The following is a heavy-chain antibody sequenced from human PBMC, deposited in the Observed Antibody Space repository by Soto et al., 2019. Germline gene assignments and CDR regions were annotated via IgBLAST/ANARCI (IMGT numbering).Heavy chain of an antibody. CDR2: IQQDGSEK. J-gene: IGHJ4*02. D-gene: IGHD2-2*02. V-gene: IGHV3-7*03. CDR3: ARDLPGYCTTTDCYSYFDY. CDR1: GFTFTSYS. Sequence: GRSLRLSCAVSGFTFTSYSMSWVRQAPGEGLEWVANIQQDGSEKYYVDSAKGRFTISRDNAKNSLYLQMNSLRAEDTAVYYCARDLPGYCTTTDCYSYFDYWGQGTLVTVSS.